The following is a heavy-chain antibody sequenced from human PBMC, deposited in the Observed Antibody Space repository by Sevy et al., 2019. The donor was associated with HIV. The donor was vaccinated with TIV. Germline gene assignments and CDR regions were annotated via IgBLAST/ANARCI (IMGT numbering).Heavy chain of an antibody. CDR3: ARAPALTRVDYYYGMDV. J-gene: IGHJ6*02. V-gene: IGHV1-69*13. Sequence: ASVKVSCKASGGTFSSYAISWVRQAPGQGLEWMGGIIPIFGTANYAQKFQGRVTITADESTSTAYMELSSLRSEDTAVYYCARAPALTRVDYYYGMDVWGQGTTVTVSS. CDR1: GGTFSSYA. CDR2: IIPIFGTA.